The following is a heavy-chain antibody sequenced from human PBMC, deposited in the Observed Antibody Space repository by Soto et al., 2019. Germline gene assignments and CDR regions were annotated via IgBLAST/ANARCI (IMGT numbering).Heavy chain of an antibody. V-gene: IGHV4-61*01. D-gene: IGHD3-10*01. CDR3: AKGPHSASGYYYMDV. J-gene: IGHJ6*03. CDR2: IYYSGST. CDR1: GGSVSSGSYY. Sequence: PSETLSLTCTVSGGSVSSGSYYWSWIRQPPGKGLEWIGYIYYSGSTNYNPSLKSRVTISVDTSKNQFSLKLSSVTAADTAVYYCAKGPHSASGYYYMDVWGKGTTVTVSS.